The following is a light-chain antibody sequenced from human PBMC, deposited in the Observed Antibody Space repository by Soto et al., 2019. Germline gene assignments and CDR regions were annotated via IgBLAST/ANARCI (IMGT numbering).Light chain of an antibody. CDR3: PHGGSFPIA. J-gene: IGKJ5*01. V-gene: IGKV1-12*01. CDR2: AAS. CDR1: QGISNW. Sequence: DIQMTQSPSSVSASVGDRVTITCRASQGISNWLAWYQQKPGKAPNLLIYAASSLQSGFPSRFNGSGSGTDFTFTFSSLLPEDFAASYCPHGGSFPIAFGQGTRLEMK.